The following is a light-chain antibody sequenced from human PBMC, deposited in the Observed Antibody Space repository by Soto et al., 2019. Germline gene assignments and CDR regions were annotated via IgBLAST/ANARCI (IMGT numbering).Light chain of an antibody. Sequence: QSALTQPRSVPGSPGQSVTISCTGTSSDVGGYNYVSWYQQHPGKAPKLMIYDVSKRPSGVPDRFFGSKSGNTASLTISGLQAEDEADYYCCSYAGDYTWVFGGGTKVTVL. J-gene: IGLJ3*02. CDR1: SSDVGGYNY. V-gene: IGLV2-11*01. CDR2: DVS. CDR3: CSYAGDYTWV.